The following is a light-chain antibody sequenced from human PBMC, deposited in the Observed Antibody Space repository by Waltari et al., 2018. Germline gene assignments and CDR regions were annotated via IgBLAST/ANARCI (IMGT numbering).Light chain of an antibody. CDR3: NSYKTGSSYV. J-gene: IGLJ1*01. Sequence: QSALTQPPSVSGSPGQSVTISCTGTSSDVGGYNRVSWYQQPPGTAPKLMIYEVSNRPSGVPDRFSWSKSGNTASLPISGLQAEDEADYYCNSYKTGSSYVFGTGTKVTVL. V-gene: IGLV2-18*02. CDR1: SSDVGGYNR. CDR2: EVS.